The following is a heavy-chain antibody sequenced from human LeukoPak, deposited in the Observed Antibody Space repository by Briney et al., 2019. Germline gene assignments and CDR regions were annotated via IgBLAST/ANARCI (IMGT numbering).Heavy chain of an antibody. CDR2: IYYSGSN. V-gene: IGHV4-59*01. J-gene: IGHJ5*02. D-gene: IGHD2-15*01. Sequence: SETLSLTCTVSGGSISSYYWSWIRQPPGKGLEWIGYIYYSGSNNYNPSLKSRVTISVDTSKHQFSLKLSSVTAADTAVYYCARGRGCSGGSCYSNWFDPWGQGTLVTVSS. CDR1: GGSISSYY. CDR3: ARGRGCSGGSCYSNWFDP.